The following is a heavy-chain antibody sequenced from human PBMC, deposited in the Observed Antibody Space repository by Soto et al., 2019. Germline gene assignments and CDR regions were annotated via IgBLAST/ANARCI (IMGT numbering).Heavy chain of an antibody. V-gene: IGHV3-72*01. CDR3: ARYDYGDVDY. D-gene: IGHD4-17*01. CDR2: SRNRAKSYTT. Sequence: DVQLVESGGGLVQPGGSLRLSCAASGFTISDHYIDWVRQAPGKGLELVGRSRNRAKSYTTDYAASVKGRFAISREDSKNSLYLKMDSLQTEDTAVYYCARYDYGDVDYRGQGTLVTFSS. CDR1: GFTISDHY. J-gene: IGHJ4*02.